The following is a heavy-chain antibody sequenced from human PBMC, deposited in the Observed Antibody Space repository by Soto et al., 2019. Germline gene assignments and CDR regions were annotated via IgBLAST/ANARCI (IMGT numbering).Heavy chain of an antibody. V-gene: IGHV3-23*01. D-gene: IGHD5-18*01. CDR3: AKVPNSFYYYYGMDV. Sequence: EVQLLESGGGLVQPGGSLRLSCAASGFTFSSYAMSWVRQAPGKGLEWVSAISGSGGSTYYADSVKGRFTISRDNSKNTLYLQMDSLRAEDTAVYYCAKVPNSFYYYYGMDVWGQGTTVTVSS. CDR2: ISGSGGST. CDR1: GFTFSSYA. J-gene: IGHJ6*02.